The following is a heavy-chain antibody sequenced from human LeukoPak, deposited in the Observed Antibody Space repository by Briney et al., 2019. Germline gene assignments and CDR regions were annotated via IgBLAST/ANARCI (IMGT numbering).Heavy chain of an antibody. J-gene: IGHJ6*03. Sequence: ASVKVSCKASGYTFTNYDINWVRQATGQGLEWMGWMNPNSGNTGCAQKFQGRVTITRNTSLSTAYMELSSLRSEDTAIYYCARELSAGAQPYYYYYMDVWGKGTTVTVSS. V-gene: IGHV1-8*03. D-gene: IGHD3-16*01. CDR3: ARELSAGAQPYYYYYMDV. CDR1: GYTFTNYD. CDR2: MNPNSGNT.